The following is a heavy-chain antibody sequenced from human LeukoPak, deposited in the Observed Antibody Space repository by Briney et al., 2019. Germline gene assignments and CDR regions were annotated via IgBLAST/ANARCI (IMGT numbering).Heavy chain of an antibody. Sequence: GRSLRLSCAASGFTFSSYAMHWVRQAPGKGLEWVAVISYDGSNKYYADSVKGRFTISRDNSKNTLYLQMNSLRAEDTAVYYCASQPPSITIFYGEGKDYFDYWGQGTLVTVSS. V-gene: IGHV3-30-3*01. CDR3: ASQPPSITIFYGEGKDYFDY. J-gene: IGHJ4*02. CDR2: ISYDGSNK. D-gene: IGHD3-3*01. CDR1: GFTFSSYA.